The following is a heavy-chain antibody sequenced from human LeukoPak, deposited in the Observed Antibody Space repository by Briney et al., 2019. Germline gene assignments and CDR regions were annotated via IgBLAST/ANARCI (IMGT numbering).Heavy chain of an antibody. J-gene: IGHJ5*02. CDR1: GYTFTGYY. CDR2: INPNSGGT. CDR3: ARDKRDFWSGLGFDP. Sequence: ASVKVSCKASGYTFTGYYMHWVRQAPGQGLEWMGWINPNSGGTNYPQKFQGRVTMTRDTSISTAYMELSRLRSDDTAVYYCARDKRDFWSGLGFDPWGQGTLVTVSS. V-gene: IGHV1-2*02. D-gene: IGHD3-3*01.